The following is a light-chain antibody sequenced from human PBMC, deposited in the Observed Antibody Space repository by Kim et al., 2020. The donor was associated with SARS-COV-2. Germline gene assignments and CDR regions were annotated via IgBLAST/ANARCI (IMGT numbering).Light chain of an antibody. CDR3: RQYSSTPSIT. CDR2: GTA. V-gene: IGKV3-20*01. CDR1: RPTNTSY. J-gene: IGKJ5*01. Sequence: PGERATPPSRASRPTNTSYLAWYQQKPGQAPSLLIYGTASRATGITDRFSGSGSGSDFSLTISRLEPDESAMYYCRQYSSTPSITFGQGTRLEIK.